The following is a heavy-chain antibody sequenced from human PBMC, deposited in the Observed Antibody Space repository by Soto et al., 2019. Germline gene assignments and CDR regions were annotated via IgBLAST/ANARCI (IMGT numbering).Heavy chain of an antibody. Sequence: QLVQSGAEVKKPGASVRVSCKTSGPTFNAYYIHWVRQAPGQGLEWMGWIDPKSGGTTYEQKFLGRVTMTRDTSINTAYMDLNRLTSVDTAVYYCARVSVDVPEWGQGTLITVSS. J-gene: IGHJ4*02. CDR1: GPTFNAYY. D-gene: IGHD5-12*01. CDR2: IDPKSGGT. V-gene: IGHV1-2*02. CDR3: ARVSVDVPE.